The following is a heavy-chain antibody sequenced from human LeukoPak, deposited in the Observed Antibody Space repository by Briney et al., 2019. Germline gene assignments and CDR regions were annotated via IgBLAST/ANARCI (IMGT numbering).Heavy chain of an antibody. CDR1: GGSFSGYY. Sequence: SETLSLTCAVYGGSFSGYYWSWIRRPPGKGLEWIGEINHSGSTNYNPSLKSRVTISVDTSKNQFSLKLSSVTAADTAVYYCARDSSSWYRGEYYFDYWGQGTLVTVSS. CDR2: INHSGST. D-gene: IGHD6-13*01. J-gene: IGHJ4*02. CDR3: ARDSSSWYRGEYYFDY. V-gene: IGHV4-34*01.